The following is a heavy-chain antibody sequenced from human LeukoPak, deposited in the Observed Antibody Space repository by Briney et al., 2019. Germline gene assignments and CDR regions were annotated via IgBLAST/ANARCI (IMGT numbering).Heavy chain of an antibody. D-gene: IGHD3-22*01. V-gene: IGHV3-30*03. J-gene: IGHJ3*02. CDR2: ISYDGSNK. CDR3: ARDGGSSGYHDALDI. CDR1: GFTFSSYG. Sequence: GGSLRLSCAASGFTFSSYGMHWVRQAPGKGLEWVAVISYDGSNKYYADSVKGRFTISRDNSKNTLSLQLNSLRDEDTAVYYCARDGGSSGYHDALDIWGQGTMVTVSA.